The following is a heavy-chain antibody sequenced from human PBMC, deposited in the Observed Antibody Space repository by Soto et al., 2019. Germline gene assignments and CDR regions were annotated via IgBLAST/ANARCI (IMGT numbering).Heavy chain of an antibody. CDR3: ARAQWLVQGGEY. CDR2: ISTHNGNT. D-gene: IGHD6-19*01. CDR1: GYIFTSYG. J-gene: IGHJ4*02. Sequence: QVQLVQSGAEVKKPGASVKVSCKATGYIFTSYGISWVRQAPGQGLEWMAWISTHNGNTNYAQTFQGRVTMTTDTSTTTAYMELRSLRSDDTAVYYCARAQWLVQGGEYWGQGTLVTVSS. V-gene: IGHV1-18*04.